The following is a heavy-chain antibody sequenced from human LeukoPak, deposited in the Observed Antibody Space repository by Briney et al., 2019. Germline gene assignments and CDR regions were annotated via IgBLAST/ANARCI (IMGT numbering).Heavy chain of an antibody. V-gene: IGHV3-30*02. CDR3: AKDLGYSSGWFDF. J-gene: IGHJ4*02. D-gene: IGHD6-19*01. Sequence: GGSLRLSCAASGYTFSSYGMHWVRQAPGKGLEWVAVIWYSGSKRYYADSVKGRFTISRDISMNTLYLQMNSLRPEDTATYFCAKDLGYSSGWFDFWGQGTLVTVSS. CDR1: GYTFSSYG. CDR2: IWYSGSKR.